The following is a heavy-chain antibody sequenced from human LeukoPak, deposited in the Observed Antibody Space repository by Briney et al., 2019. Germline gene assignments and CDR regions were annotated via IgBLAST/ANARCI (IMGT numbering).Heavy chain of an antibody. D-gene: IGHD5-18*01. CDR3: AKDYNTDTAPFDY. CDR2: ISYDGSNK. V-gene: IGHV3-30*18. Sequence: PGGSPRLSCAASGFTFSSYGMHWVRQAPGKGLEWVAVISYDGSNKYYADSVKGRFTISRDNSKNTLYLQMNSLRAEDTAVYYCAKDYNTDTAPFDYWGQGTLVTVSS. CDR1: GFTFSSYG. J-gene: IGHJ4*02.